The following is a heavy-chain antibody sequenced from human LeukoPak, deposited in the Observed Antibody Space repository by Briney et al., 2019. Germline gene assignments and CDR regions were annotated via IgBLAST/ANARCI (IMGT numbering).Heavy chain of an antibody. Sequence: SETLSLTCTVSGGSISSYYWSWIRQPPGKGLEWIGYIYYSGSTNYNPSLKSRVTISVDTSKNQFSLKLSSVTAADTAVYYCARGGDGYNKEAFDIWGQGTMVTVSS. D-gene: IGHD5-24*01. CDR3: ARGGDGYNKEAFDI. CDR1: GGSISSYY. CDR2: IYYSGST. V-gene: IGHV4-59*01. J-gene: IGHJ3*02.